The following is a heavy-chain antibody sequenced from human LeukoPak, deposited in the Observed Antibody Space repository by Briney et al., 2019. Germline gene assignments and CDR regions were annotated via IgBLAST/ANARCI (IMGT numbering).Heavy chain of an antibody. J-gene: IGHJ5*02. Sequence: SVKVSCKASGFTFHTSAMQWVRQARGQRLEWIGWIVLGSGNTVYSHKFRDRVIITRDMSTSTVYMELDSLGSEDTAVYYCAAQRGASLHDFWSTRLFDPWGQGTLVTVSS. CDR2: IVLGSGNT. V-gene: IGHV1-58*02. CDR3: AAQRGASLHDFWSTRLFDP. CDR1: GFTFHTSA. D-gene: IGHD3-3*01.